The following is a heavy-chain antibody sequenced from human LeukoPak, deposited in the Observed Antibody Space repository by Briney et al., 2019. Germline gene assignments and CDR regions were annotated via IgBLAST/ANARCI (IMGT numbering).Heavy chain of an antibody. CDR2: INPNSGGT. V-gene: IGHV1-2*02. Sequence: ASVKVSFKASGYTFTGYYMHWVRQAPGQGLEWMGWINPNSGGTNYAQKFQGRVTMTRDTSISTAYMELSRLRSDDTAVYYCARDPSDYYDSSGYLPTTDYWGQGTLVTVSS. CDR3: ARDPSDYYDSSGYLPTTDY. D-gene: IGHD3-22*01. CDR1: GYTFTGYY. J-gene: IGHJ4*02.